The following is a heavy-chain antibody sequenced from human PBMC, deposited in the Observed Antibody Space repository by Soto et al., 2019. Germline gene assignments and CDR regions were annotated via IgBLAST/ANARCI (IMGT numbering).Heavy chain of an antibody. D-gene: IGHD3-3*01. Sequence: ASVKVSCKASGYTFTSYYMHWVRQAPGQGLEWMGIINPSGGSTSYAQKFQGRVTMTRDTSTSTVYMELSSLRSEDTAVYYCARYAGAYYDFWSGYSNYFDYWGQGTLVTVSS. J-gene: IGHJ4*02. CDR2: INPSGGST. CDR3: ARYAGAYYDFWSGYSNYFDY. V-gene: IGHV1-46*01. CDR1: GYTFTSYY.